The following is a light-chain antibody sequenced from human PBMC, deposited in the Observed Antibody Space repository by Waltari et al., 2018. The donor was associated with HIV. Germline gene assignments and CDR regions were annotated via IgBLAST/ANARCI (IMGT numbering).Light chain of an antibody. CDR2: QDS. Sequence: SYELTQPPSFSVSPGQTASITRSGDKAGYNSACWYQQKPGQSAVLVIYQDSKRPSGIPERFSGSNSGNTANLTIRGTQAMDEADYYWQAWDSSTHVVFGGGTKLTVL. V-gene: IGLV3-1*01. J-gene: IGLJ2*01. CDR1: KAGYNS. CDR3: QAWDSSTHVV.